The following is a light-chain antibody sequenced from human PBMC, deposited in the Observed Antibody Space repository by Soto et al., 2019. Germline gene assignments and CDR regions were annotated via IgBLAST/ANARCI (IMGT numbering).Light chain of an antibody. J-gene: IGLJ2*01. CDR1: TSNIGSDT. Sequence: QSVLTQPPSASGTPGQRVTISCSGSTSNIGSDTVNWYQQLPGTAPKLLIYRNTQRPSGVPDRFSGSKSGASASLAISGLQSEDEADYYCATWDYSMTGEVFGGGTQLTVL. V-gene: IGLV1-44*01. CDR3: ATWDYSMTGEV. CDR2: RNT.